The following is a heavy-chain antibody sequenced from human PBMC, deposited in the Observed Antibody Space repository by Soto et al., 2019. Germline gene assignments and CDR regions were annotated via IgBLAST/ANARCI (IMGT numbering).Heavy chain of an antibody. Sequence: QVQLVESGGGVVQPGRSLRLSCAASGFTFSGYGMHWVRQAPGKGLEWVATIWNDGSNKYYADSVKGRFTISRDNSESTLYLQMNSLRAEDTAVYYCARPLPPSPWCLEYWGQGTLVTVSS. CDR1: GFTFSGYG. V-gene: IGHV3-33*01. J-gene: IGHJ4*02. D-gene: IGHD2-8*02. CDR2: IWNDGSNK. CDR3: ARPLPPSPWCLEY.